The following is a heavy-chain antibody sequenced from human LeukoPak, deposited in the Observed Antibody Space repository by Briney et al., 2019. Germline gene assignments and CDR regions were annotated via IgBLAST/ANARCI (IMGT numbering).Heavy chain of an antibody. V-gene: IGHV1-69*04. CDR1: GGTFSSYA. Sequence: ASVKVSCKASGGTFSSYAISWVRQAPGQGLEWMGRIIPILGIANYAQKFQGRVTITADKSTSTAYMELSSLRSEDTAVYYCASSSVVGATVPWGQGTLVTVSS. CDR3: ASSSVVGATVP. D-gene: IGHD1-26*01. CDR2: IIPILGIA. J-gene: IGHJ5*02.